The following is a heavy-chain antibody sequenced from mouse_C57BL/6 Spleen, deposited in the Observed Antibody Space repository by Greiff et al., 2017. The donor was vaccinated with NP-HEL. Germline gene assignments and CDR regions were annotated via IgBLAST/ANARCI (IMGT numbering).Heavy chain of an antibody. CDR3: ASGDDWDWFAY. CDR2: IYPGSGNT. Sequence: QVQLQQSGAELVRPGASVKLSCKASGYTFTDYYINWVKQRPGQGLEWIARIYPGSGNTYYNEKFKSKATLTVDKSSSTAYMQLSSLTSEDSAVYYCASGDDWDWFAYWGQGTLVTVSA. V-gene: IGHV1-76*01. CDR1: GYTFTDYY. J-gene: IGHJ3*01. D-gene: IGHD4-1*01.